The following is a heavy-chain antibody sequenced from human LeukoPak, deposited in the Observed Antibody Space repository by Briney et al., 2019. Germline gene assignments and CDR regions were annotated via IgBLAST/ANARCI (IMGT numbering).Heavy chain of an antibody. V-gene: IGHV3-74*01. CDR2: INSDGSST. D-gene: IGHD3-9*01. CDR1: GFTFSSYW. CDR3: ASGLVLTGYYTVNAFDI. J-gene: IGHJ3*02. Sequence: GGSLRLSCAASGFTFSSYWMHWVRQAPGKGLVWVSRINSDGSSTSYADSVKGRFTISRDNSKNTLYLQMNSLRAEDTAVYYCASGLVLTGYYTVNAFDIWGQGTMVTVSS.